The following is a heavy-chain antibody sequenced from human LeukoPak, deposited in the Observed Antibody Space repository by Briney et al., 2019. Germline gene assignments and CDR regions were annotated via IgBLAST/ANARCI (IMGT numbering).Heavy chain of an antibody. CDR1: GFTFSSYA. CDR2: ISYDGSNK. D-gene: IGHD2-2*01. J-gene: IGHJ6*03. V-gene: IGHV3-30-3*01. Sequence: GRSLRLSCAASGFTFSSYAMHWVRQAPGKGLEWVAVISYDGSNKYWADSVKGRFTISRDNAKNSLSLQMNSLRVEDTAVYYCATMCSTSCYGYYMDVWGKGTTVTVSS. CDR3: ATMCSTSCYGYYMDV.